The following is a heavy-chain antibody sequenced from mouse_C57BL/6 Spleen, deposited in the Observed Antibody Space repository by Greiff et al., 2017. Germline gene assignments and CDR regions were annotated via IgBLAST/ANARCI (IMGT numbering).Heavy chain of an antibody. CDR2: ISNGGGST. V-gene: IGHV5-12*01. J-gene: IGHJ2*01. Sequence: EVKLVESGGGLVQPGGSLKLSCAASGFTFSDYYMYWVRQTPEKRLEWVAYISNGGGSTYYPDTVKGRFTISRDNAKNTLYLQMSRLKSEDTAMYYCARRGYYGNYFDYWGQGTTLTVSS. CDR3: ARRGYYGNYFDY. CDR1: GFTFSDYY. D-gene: IGHD2-1*01.